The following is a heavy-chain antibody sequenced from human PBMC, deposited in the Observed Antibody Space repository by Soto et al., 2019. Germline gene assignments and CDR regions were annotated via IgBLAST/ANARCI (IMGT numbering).Heavy chain of an antibody. CDR1: GYTFTSYA. CDR3: ARDFKGRVRGVQTQGAFDI. D-gene: IGHD3-10*01. CDR2: INAGNGNT. J-gene: IGHJ3*02. V-gene: IGHV1-3*01. Sequence: ALVKVSCKASGYTFTSYAMHWVRQAPGQRLEWMGWINAGNGNTKYSQKFQGRVTITRDTSASTAYMELSSLRSEDTAVYYCARDFKGRVRGVQTQGAFDIWGQGTMVTVSS.